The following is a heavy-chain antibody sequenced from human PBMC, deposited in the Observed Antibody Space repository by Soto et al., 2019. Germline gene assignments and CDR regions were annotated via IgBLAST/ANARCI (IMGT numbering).Heavy chain of an antibody. J-gene: IGHJ4*02. V-gene: IGHV3-7*01. CDR3: VRDRSGSYLEGFDY. D-gene: IGHD1-26*01. Sequence: EVQLVESGGGLVHLGWSRRLSCAASGFTFSSYWMTWVRQAPGKGLEWVANIKHDGSEKYYVDSVKGRFTISRDNARNSVFLEMKSLRAEDTAVYSCVRDRSGSYLEGFDYWGQGTLVTVSS. CDR2: IKHDGSEK. CDR1: GFTFSSYW.